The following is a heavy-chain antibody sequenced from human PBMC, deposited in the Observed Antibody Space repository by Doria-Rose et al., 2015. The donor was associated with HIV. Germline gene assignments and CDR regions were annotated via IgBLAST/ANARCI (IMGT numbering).Heavy chain of an antibody. J-gene: IGHJ5*02. V-gene: IGHV4-39*01. D-gene: IGHD6-25*01. CDR3: AKQAVNWFDP. CDR2: IYYSGTT. CDR1: GGSVASGTPY. Sequence: QVQLQEPGPGLVKPSETLSLTCTVSGGSVASGTPYWDWIRQTPGKGLEWIGTIYYSGTTYYNPSLRGRVTISLHTSKTQYSLKLISVTAADTGVYYCAKQAVNWFDPWGQGTLVTVSS.